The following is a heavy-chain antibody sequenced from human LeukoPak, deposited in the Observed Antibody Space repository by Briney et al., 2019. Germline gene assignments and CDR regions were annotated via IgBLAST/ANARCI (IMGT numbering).Heavy chain of an antibody. CDR1: GFTFSSYA. CDR3: ARDVGVYGDYAILGY. V-gene: IGHV3-48*01. J-gene: IGHJ4*02. CDR2: ISSNSRTI. Sequence: PGGSLRLSCAASGFTFSSYAMNWVRRAPGKGLEWISFISSNSRTILYTDSVKGRFTTSRDNAKNSLYLQMNNLRVEDSAVYYCARDVGVYGDYAILGYWGQGTLVTVSS. D-gene: IGHD4-17*01.